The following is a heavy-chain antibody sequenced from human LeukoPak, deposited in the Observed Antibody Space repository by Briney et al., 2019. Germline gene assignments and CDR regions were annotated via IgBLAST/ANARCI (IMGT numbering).Heavy chain of an antibody. V-gene: IGHV3-7*01. CDR3: ATPLNGRNGY. J-gene: IGHJ4*02. CDR2: INQDGSEK. D-gene: IGHD5-24*01. CDR1: GFTLITYW. Sequence: GGSLRLSCAASGFTLITYWMTWVRQAPGKGLEWVANINQDGSEKYYVDSVKGRFTISRDNAKNSLYLQMNSLRAEDTAVYYCATPLNGRNGYWGQGTLVTVSS.